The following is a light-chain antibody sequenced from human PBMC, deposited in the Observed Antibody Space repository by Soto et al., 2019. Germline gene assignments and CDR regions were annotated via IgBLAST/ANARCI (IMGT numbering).Light chain of an antibody. CDR2: EVT. CDR3: SAYTTSSTRG. CDR1: SSDVGIYNY. J-gene: IGLJ1*01. V-gene: IGLV2-14*01. Sequence: QSVLAQPASVSGSPGQSIAISCTGSSSDVGIYNYVSWYQQHPGHVPKLIIYEVTNRPSGVSNHFSGSKSGNTASLTISGFHAEDEADYYCSAYTTSSTRGFGTGTKVTV.